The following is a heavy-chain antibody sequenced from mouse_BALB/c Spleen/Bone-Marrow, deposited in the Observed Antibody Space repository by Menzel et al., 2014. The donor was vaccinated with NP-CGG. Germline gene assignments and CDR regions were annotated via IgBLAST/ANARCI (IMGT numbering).Heavy chain of an antibody. CDR2: ISDGGSYT. CDR3: SRDYYGMYFDV. CDR1: GFTLSDYY. D-gene: IGHD1-1*01. J-gene: IGHJ1*01. Sequence: VQLKESGGGLVKPGGSLKLSCAASGFTLSDYYMYWVRQTPEKRLEWVATISDGGSYTYYPDSVEGRFTISRDNAKNNLYLQMSSLRSEDTAMYFCSRDYYGMYFDVWGAGTTVTVSS. V-gene: IGHV5-4*02.